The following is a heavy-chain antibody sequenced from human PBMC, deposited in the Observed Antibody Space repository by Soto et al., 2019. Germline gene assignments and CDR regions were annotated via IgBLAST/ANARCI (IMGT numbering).Heavy chain of an antibody. CDR1: GFNVSSTS. J-gene: IGHJ4*02. V-gene: IGHV3-66*01. CDR3: AREGSGSSTSFDY. Sequence: QLVESGGGLVQPGGSLRLSCAASGFNVSSTSMSWVRQAPGKGLEWVSVIYSGAGTHYAGSVKGRFTISRDTSKNTLYLQMNSLRVEETAVYYCAREGSGSSTSFDYWGQGTLVTVSS. CDR2: IYSGAGT. D-gene: IGHD2-2*01.